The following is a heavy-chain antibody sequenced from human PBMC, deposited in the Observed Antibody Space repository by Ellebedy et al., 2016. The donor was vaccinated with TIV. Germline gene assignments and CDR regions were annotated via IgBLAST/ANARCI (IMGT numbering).Heavy chain of an antibody. CDR1: GGSISSSIYY. D-gene: IGHD6-19*01. Sequence: MPSETLSLTCTVSGGSISSSIYYWGWVRQPPGKGLEWIGTIYYSGSTYYNPSLKSRVTISVDTSKNQFSLKLSSVRAADTALYYCARDVGAVAGTWGYFDYWGQGTLVTVSS. CDR3: ARDVGAVAGTWGYFDY. V-gene: IGHV4-39*07. CDR2: IYYSGST. J-gene: IGHJ4*02.